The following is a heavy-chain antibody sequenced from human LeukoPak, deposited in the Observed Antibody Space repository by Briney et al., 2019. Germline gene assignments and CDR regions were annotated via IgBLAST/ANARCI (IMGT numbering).Heavy chain of an antibody. D-gene: IGHD3-16*02. V-gene: IGHV4-59*08. Sequence: SETLSLTCTVSGGSISSYYWSWIRQPPGKGLEWIGYIYYSGSTNYNPSLRSRVTISVDTSKNQFSLKLSSVTAADTAAYYCARLGSYYDYVWGSYRPNWFDPWGQGTLVTVSS. CDR2: IYYSGST. J-gene: IGHJ5*02. CDR3: ARLGSYYDYVWGSYRPNWFDP. CDR1: GGSISSYY.